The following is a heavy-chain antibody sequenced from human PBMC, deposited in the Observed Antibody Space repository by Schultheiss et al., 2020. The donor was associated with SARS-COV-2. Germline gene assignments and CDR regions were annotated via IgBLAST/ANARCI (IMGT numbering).Heavy chain of an antibody. Sequence: GSLRLSCTVSGGSISIYTYWCWIRQPPGKGLDWIGTIYYTGATYYDASLQSRVTVSVYTSKNQFSLKLSSLAAADTAMYYCARHDYGNYGAFDIWGRGRVVTVSS. D-gene: IGHD4/OR15-4a*01. CDR3: ARHDYGNYGAFDI. V-gene: IGHV4-39*01. J-gene: IGHJ3*02. CDR2: IYYTGAT. CDR1: GGSISIYTY.